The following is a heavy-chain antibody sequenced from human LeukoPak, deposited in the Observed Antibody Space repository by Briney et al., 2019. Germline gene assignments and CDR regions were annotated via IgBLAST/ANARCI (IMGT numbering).Heavy chain of an antibody. CDR1: GGSISSSSYY. J-gene: IGHJ6*03. Sequence: SETLSLTCTVSGGSISSSSYYWGWIRQPPGKGLEWVGSIYYSGSTYYNPSLKSRVTISVDTSKNQFSLKLSSVTAADTAVYYCARVIATGYYYYMDVWGKGTTVTFSS. V-gene: IGHV4-39*07. D-gene: IGHD2-21*01. CDR3: ARVIATGYYYYMDV. CDR2: IYYSGST.